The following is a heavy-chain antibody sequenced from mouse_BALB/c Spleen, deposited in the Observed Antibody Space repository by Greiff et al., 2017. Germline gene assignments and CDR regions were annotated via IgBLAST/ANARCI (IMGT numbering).Heavy chain of an antibody. CDR3: TRAYYYGSSYWYFDV. CDR1: GYTFTSYY. D-gene: IGHD1-1*01. Sequence: VKLQESGAELVKPGASVKLSCKASGYTFTSYYMYWVKQRPGQGLEWIGEINPSNGGTNFNEKFKSKATLTVDKSSSTAYMQLSSLTSEDSAVYYCTRAYYYGSSYWYFDVWGAGTTVTVSS. J-gene: IGHJ1*01. CDR2: INPSNGGT. V-gene: IGHV1S81*02.